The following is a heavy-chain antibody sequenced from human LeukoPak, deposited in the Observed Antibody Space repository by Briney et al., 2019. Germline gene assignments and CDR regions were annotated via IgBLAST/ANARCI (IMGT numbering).Heavy chain of an antibody. CDR3: ARGTAITAGIDY. CDR1: GLTFSNSW. D-gene: IGHD6-13*01. V-gene: IGHV3-74*01. Sequence: GGSLRLSCAASGLTFSNSWMHWVRQAPGKGLVWVSHINTDGSAATYGDPAKGRFTVSRDNAKNTLFLQMSSLRVEDTGVYYCARGTAITAGIDYWGQGTLVTVSS. J-gene: IGHJ4*02. CDR2: INTDGSAA.